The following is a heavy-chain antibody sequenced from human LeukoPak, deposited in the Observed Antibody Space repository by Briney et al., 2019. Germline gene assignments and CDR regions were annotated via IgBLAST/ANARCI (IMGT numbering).Heavy chain of an antibody. CDR2: ISYDGSNK. CDR1: GFTFSNYA. V-gene: IGHV3-30*04. Sequence: GSLRLSCAASGFTFSNYALHWVRQAPGKGLEWVAVISYDGSNKFYADSVRGRFTISRDNSKNTLFLQMNSLRPEDTAVYYYARGPDYDILADYFDYWGQGTLVTVSS. CDR3: ARGPDYDILADYFDY. J-gene: IGHJ4*02. D-gene: IGHD3-9*01.